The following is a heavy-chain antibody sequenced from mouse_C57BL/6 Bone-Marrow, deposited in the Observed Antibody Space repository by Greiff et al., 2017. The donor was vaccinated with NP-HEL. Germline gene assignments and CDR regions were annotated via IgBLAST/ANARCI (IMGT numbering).Heavy chain of an antibody. J-gene: IGHJ1*03. Sequence: LQESGPELVKPGASVKLSCKASGYTFTSYDINWVKQRPGQGLEWIGWIYPRDGSTKYNEKFKGKATLTVDTSSSTAYMELHSLTSEDSAVYFCASYYGSSYWYFDVWGTGTTVTVSS. D-gene: IGHD1-1*01. CDR2: IYPRDGST. CDR3: ASYYGSSYWYFDV. CDR1: GYTFTSYD. V-gene: IGHV1-85*01.